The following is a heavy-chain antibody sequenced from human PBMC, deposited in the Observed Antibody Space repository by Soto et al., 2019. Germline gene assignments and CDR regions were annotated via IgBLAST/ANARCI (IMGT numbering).Heavy chain of an antibody. CDR2: ISGSGGMT. Sequence: PGGSLRLSCAASGFIFSGYAMNWVRHVPGKGLQWVSSISGSGGMTYYTDSVKGRFTISRDNSKNTVYVQMNSLRAEDTAVYYCARDRLGTKYYDSSGSPDYWGQGTLVTVSS. D-gene: IGHD3-22*01. V-gene: IGHV3-23*01. CDR3: ARDRLGTKYYDSSGSPDY. J-gene: IGHJ4*02. CDR1: GFIFSGYA.